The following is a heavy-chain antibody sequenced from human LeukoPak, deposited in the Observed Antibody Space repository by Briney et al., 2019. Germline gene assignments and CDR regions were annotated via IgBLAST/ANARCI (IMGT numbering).Heavy chain of an antibody. J-gene: IGHJ5*02. CDR3: ARATVTSYNWFDP. D-gene: IGHD4-17*01. CDR1: DGSITSDY. CDR2: ISYSGST. V-gene: IGHV4-59*08. Sequence: SETLSLTYSVSDGSITSDYWSWIRQPPGQGLEWIGYISYSGSTFYNPSLKSRVTLSVDTSKKQFALRLSSVTAADTAVYYCARATVTSYNWFDPWGQGTLVTVSS.